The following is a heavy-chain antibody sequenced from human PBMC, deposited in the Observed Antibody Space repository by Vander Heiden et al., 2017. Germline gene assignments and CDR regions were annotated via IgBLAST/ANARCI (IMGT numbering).Heavy chain of an antibody. Sequence: QVQLQQWGAGLLKPSETLSLTCAVYGGSFSGSYWSWLRPPPGNGLALIGETKHSGGTNYTPSLKSRVTLSVDTSKNQFSLQLSSVPAADTAVYYCARGSGSGYYYRRGFDYWGQGTLVTVSS. J-gene: IGHJ4*02. V-gene: IGHV4-34*01. CDR3: ARGSGSGYYYRRGFDY. D-gene: IGHD3-22*01. CDR2: TKHSGGT. CDR1: GGSFSGSY.